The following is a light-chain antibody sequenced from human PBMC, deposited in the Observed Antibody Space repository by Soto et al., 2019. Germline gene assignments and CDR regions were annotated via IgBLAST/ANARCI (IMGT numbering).Light chain of an antibody. J-gene: IGKJ1*01. CDR3: LQRSDWPRT. CDR1: QSVSSY. CDR2: DAS. Sequence: EIVLTQSPATLSLSPGERATLSCRASQSVSSYLAWYQQKPGQAPRLLIYDASNRATGIAARFSGSGSGTDFTLTISSLESEDFAVYYCLQRSDWPRTFGQGTKVEIK. V-gene: IGKV3-11*01.